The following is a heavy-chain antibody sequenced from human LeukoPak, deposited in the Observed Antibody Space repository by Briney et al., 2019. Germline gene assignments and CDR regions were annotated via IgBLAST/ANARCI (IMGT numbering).Heavy chain of an antibody. CDR2: TVSRGTT. CDR3: AKCSTSAYTTGWCNWIDP. Sequence: GGSLRLSCVASGFTFTSDAMNWVRQAPGKGLEWVSSTVSRGTTQYADSVKGRFTVSRDTSKNTLYPQMNSLRADDTAVYYCAKCSTSAYTTGWCNWIDPWGQGTLVTVSS. J-gene: IGHJ5*02. V-gene: IGHV3-23*01. CDR1: GFTFTSDA. D-gene: IGHD6-19*01.